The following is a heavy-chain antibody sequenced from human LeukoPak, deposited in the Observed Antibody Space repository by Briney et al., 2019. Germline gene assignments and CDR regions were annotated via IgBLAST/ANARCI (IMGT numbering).Heavy chain of an antibody. CDR1: GGSISSSSYY. Sequence: SGTLSLTCTVSGGSISSSSYYWGWIRQPPGKGLEWIGSIYNSGSTYYDPSLKSRVTISVDTSKNQFSLKLSSVTAADTAVYYCARLYGDYTNYFDYWGQGTLVTVSS. J-gene: IGHJ4*02. CDR2: IYNSGST. D-gene: IGHD4-17*01. CDR3: ARLYGDYTNYFDY. V-gene: IGHV4-39*01.